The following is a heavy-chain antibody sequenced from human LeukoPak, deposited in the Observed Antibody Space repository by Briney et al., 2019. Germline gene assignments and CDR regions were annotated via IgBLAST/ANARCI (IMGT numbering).Heavy chain of an antibody. D-gene: IGHD6-13*01. CDR1: GFTFSSYS. Sequence: GGSLRLSCAASGFTFSSYSMNWVRQAPGKGLEWVSYISSSSSTIYYADSVKGRFTISRDNSKNTLYLQMNSLRAEDTAVYYCARDEYGSAAGIFNWGQGTLVTVSS. J-gene: IGHJ4*02. CDR3: ARDEYGSAAGIFN. V-gene: IGHV3-48*01. CDR2: ISSSSSTI.